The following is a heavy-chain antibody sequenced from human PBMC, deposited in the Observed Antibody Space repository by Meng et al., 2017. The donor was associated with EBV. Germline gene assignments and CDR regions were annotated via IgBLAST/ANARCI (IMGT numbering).Heavy chain of an antibody. CDR2: LIPMSGAP. CDR3: ASESGRGFTPDF. J-gene: IGHJ4*02. CDR1: GGPFRSDA. V-gene: IGHV1-69*01. D-gene: IGHD3-10*01. Sequence: QVQVEQSGAEVKRAGSSVKISCKTSGGPFRSDAVSWVRQGPGQGLEWLGGLIPMSGAPHYAQKFQDRVTITADEYTRTHYMELSSLRSDDTAMYYCASESGRGFTPDFWGQGTLVTVSS.